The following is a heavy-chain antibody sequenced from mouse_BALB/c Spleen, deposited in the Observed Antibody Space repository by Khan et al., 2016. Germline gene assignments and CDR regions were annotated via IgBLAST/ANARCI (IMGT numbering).Heavy chain of an antibody. V-gene: IGHV5-17*02. CDR3: ARTGGRSPHDPGC. CDR1: GFTFSSFG. J-gene: IGHJ4*01. CDR2: ISSGSSTI. D-gene: IGHD1-2*01. Sequence: VELVESGGGLVQPGGSRKLSCAASGFTFSSFGMHWVRQALEKGLEWVAYISSGSSTIYYADTVKGRFTISSDNHKNTLFLHMTSLRTEDSAMYYCARTGGRSPHDPGCWGQGTSGTVS.